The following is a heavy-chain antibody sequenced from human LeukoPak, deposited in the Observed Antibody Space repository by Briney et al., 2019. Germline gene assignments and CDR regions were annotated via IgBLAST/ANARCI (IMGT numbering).Heavy chain of an antibody. CDR2: IYHSGST. Sequence: PSQTLSLTCAVSGGPISSGGYSWSWIRQPPGKGLEWIGYIYHSGSTYYNPSLKSRVTISVDRSKNQFSLKLSSVTAADTAVYYCARAGPGYCSGGSCPPDYWGQGTLVTVSS. CDR3: ARAGPGYCSGGSCPPDY. J-gene: IGHJ4*02. V-gene: IGHV4-30-2*01. D-gene: IGHD2-15*01. CDR1: GGPISSGGYS.